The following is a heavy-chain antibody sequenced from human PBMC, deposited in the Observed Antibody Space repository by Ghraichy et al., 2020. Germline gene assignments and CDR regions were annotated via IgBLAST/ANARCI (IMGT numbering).Heavy chain of an antibody. CDR3: AAGSGWLSDS. CDR2: ISHTGSPI. Sequence: ETLSLTCAASGFTFSSYTINWVRQAPGKGLEWVSYISHTGSPIYYAGSVKGRFTISRDNAKKSLYLQMNSLRDEDTAIYFCAAGSGWLSDSWGRGTLVTVSS. D-gene: IGHD6-19*01. V-gene: IGHV3-48*02. J-gene: IGHJ4*02. CDR1: GFTFSSYT.